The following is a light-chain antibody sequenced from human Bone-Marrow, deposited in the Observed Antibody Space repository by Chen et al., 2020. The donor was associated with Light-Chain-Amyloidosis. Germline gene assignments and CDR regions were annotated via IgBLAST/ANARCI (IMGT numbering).Light chain of an antibody. CDR3: QVWGRSSDRPV. J-gene: IGLJ3*02. CDR1: NIGSTS. Sequence: SYVLTQPSSVSVAPGPTATIACGGNNIGSTSVHWYQQTPGQAPLLVVYDDSDRPSGIPERLSGSNSGNTATLTISRVEAGDEADYYCQVWGRSSDRPVFGGGTKLTVL. V-gene: IGLV3-21*02. CDR2: DDS.